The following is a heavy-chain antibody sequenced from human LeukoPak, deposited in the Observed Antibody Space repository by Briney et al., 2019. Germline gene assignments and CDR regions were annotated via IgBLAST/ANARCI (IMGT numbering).Heavy chain of an antibody. J-gene: IGHJ5*02. CDR1: GFSLSTSGVG. D-gene: IGHD2-2*01. CDR3: AHSRGSYGALYCSSTSCLNWFDP. V-gene: IGHV2-5*01. Sequence: SGPTLVNPTQTLTLTCTFSGFSLSTSGVGVGWIRQPPGKALEWLALIYWNDDKRYSPSLKSRLTITKDTSKNQVVLTMTNMDPVDTATYYCAHSRGSYGALYCSSTSCLNWFDPWGQGTLVTVSS. CDR2: IYWNDDK.